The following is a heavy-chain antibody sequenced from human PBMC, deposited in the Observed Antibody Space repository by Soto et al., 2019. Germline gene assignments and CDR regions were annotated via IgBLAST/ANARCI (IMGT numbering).Heavy chain of an antibody. CDR2: IYSGGST. Sequence: EVQLVESGGGLIQPGGSLRLSCAASGFTVSSNYMSWVRQAPGKGLEWVSVIYSGGSTYYADSVKGRFTISRDNSKNTLYLKMNSRRAEDTTVYYCASCLAFRARETSGAFDIWGQGTMVTVSS. J-gene: IGHJ3*02. CDR1: GFTVSSNY. V-gene: IGHV3-53*01. D-gene: IGHD3-16*01. CDR3: ASCLAFRARETSGAFDI.